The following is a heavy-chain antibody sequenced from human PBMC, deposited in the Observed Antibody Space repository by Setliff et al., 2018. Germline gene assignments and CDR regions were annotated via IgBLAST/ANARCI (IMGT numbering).Heavy chain of an antibody. V-gene: IGHV4-39*07. CDR1: GGSISSRSYY. CDR3: ARDPSSVAARPGY. J-gene: IGHJ4*02. D-gene: IGHD6-6*01. Sequence: PSETLSLTCTVSGGSISSRSYYWGWIRQPPGKGLEWIGSIYHSGSSYYNPSLRSRVTISVDTSKNQFSLILRSVTAADTAVYYCARDPSSVAARPGYWGQGTLVTVSS. CDR2: IYHSGSS.